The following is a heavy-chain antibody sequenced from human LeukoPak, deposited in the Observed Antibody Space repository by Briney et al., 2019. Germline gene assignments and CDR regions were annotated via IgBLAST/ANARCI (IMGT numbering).Heavy chain of an antibody. Sequence: PSETLSLTCAVSGYSISSGYYWGWIRPPPGKGLEWIGSIYHSGSTYYNPSLKSRVTISVDTSKSQFSLKLSSVTAADTAVYYCARHPYSNYWFDPWGQGTLVTVSS. CDR2: IYHSGST. CDR1: GYSISSGYY. V-gene: IGHV4-38-2*01. CDR3: ARHPYSNYWFDP. D-gene: IGHD4-11*01. J-gene: IGHJ5*02.